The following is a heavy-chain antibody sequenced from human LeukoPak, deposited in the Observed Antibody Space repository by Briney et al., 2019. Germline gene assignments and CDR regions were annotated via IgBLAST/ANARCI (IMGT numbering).Heavy chain of an antibody. CDR2: INPNSGGT. CDR1: GYTFTGYY. V-gene: IGHV1-2*02. J-gene: IGHJ4*02. CDR3: ARVGSYENPFDY. Sequence: ASVKVSCKASGYTFTGYYMHWVRQAPGQGFEWMGWINPNSGGTNYAQKFQGRVTMTRDTSISTAYMELSRLRSDDTAVYYCARVGSYENPFDYWGQGTLVTVSS. D-gene: IGHD1-26*01.